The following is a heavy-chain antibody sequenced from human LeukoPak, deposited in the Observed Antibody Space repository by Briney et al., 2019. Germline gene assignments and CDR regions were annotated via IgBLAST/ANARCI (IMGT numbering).Heavy chain of an antibody. CDR2: INPNSGGT. V-gene: IGHV1-2*02. CDR1: GGTFLGGTFNNY. D-gene: IGHD6-13*01. Sequence: ASVKVSCKASGGTFLGGTFNNYAINWVRQAPGQGLEWMGWINPNSGGTNYAQKFQGRVTMTRDTSISTAYMELSRLRSDDTAVYYCARARLRAAAAWFDPWGQGTLVTVSS. CDR3: ARARLRAAAAWFDP. J-gene: IGHJ5*02.